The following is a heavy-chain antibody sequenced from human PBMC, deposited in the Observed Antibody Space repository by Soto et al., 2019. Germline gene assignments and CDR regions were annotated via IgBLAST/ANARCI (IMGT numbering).Heavy chain of an antibody. J-gene: IGHJ5*02. CDR1: GGSISGYY. CDR2: IYSGGST. V-gene: IGHV4-59*08. D-gene: IGHD2-2*01. CDR3: ARKYCSSSRCYNWFDP. Sequence: KPSETLSLTCTVSGGSISGYYWSWIRQPPGKGLEWIGHIYSGGSTNYNPSLKSRITISVDTSKNQFSLKLSSVTAADTAMYYCARKYCSSSRCYNWFDPWGQGTLVTVSS.